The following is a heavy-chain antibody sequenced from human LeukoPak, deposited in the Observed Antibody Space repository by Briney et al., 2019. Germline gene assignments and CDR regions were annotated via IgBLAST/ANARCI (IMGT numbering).Heavy chain of an antibody. CDR2: INPSGGST. J-gene: IGHJ4*02. D-gene: IGHD1-1*01. Sequence: EASVKVSCKASGYTSTSYYMHWVRQAPGQGLEWMGIINPSGGSTSYAQKFQGRVTMTRDTSTSTVYMELSSLRSEDTAVYYCARDRGTGTDGWLEDYWGQGTLVTVSS. V-gene: IGHV1-46*01. CDR1: GYTSTSYY. CDR3: ARDRGTGTDGWLEDY.